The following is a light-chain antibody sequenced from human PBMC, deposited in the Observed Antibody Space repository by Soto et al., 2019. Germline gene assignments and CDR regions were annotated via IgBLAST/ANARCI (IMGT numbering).Light chain of an antibody. Sequence: QSALTQPRSVSGSPGQSVTISCTGTSSDVGVYNYVSWYQQYPGKAPKIMIYDVSKRPSGVPDRFSGSKSDNTASLTISGLQAEDEADYYCCSYAGNYTFVFGSGTKGTVL. CDR3: CSYAGNYTFV. CDR1: SSDVGVYNY. J-gene: IGLJ1*01. CDR2: DVS. V-gene: IGLV2-11*01.